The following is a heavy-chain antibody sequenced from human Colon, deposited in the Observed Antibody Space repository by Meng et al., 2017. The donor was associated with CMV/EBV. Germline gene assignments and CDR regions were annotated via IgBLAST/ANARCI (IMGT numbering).Heavy chain of an antibody. CDR2: ISSDGSHQ. CDR3: AKTTVTTSYYYYGMDV. V-gene: IGHV3-30*18. D-gene: IGHD4-17*01. CDR1: GSSFSNSW. Sequence: GGSLRLSCAASGSSFSNSWMIWVRRAPGKGLEWVTLISSDGSHQYYADSVKGRFTISRDNSKNTLYLQMNSLRPEDAAVYYCAKTTVTTSYYYYGMDVWGQGTTVTVSS. J-gene: IGHJ6*02.